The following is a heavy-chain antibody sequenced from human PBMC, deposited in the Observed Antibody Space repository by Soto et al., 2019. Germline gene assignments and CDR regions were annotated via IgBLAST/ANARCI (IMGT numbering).Heavy chain of an antibody. CDR1: GFTFSSYA. D-gene: IGHD3-10*01. J-gene: IGHJ6*02. Sequence: EVQLVESGGGLVQPGGSLRLSCAASGFTFSSYAMHWVRQAPGKGLEYFSAISTNGGSTYYANSVKGRFTISRDNSKNTLYLQMGSLRVEDMAVYYCARAGFWYGSGISGYGIDVWGQGTTVTVSS. CDR2: ISTNGGST. V-gene: IGHV3-64*01. CDR3: ARAGFWYGSGISGYGIDV.